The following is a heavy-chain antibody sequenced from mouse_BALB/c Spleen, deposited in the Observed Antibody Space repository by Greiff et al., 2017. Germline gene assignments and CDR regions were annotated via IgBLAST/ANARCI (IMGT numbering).Heavy chain of an antibody. CDR1: GFTFSSFG. J-gene: IGHJ2*01. Sequence: DVMLVESGGGLVQPGGSRKLSCAASGFTFSSFGMHWVRQAPEKGLEWVAYISSGSSTIYYADTVKGRFTISRDNPKNTLFLQMTSLRSEDTAMYYCAREITRGAFDYWGQGTTLTVSS. V-gene: IGHV5-17*02. CDR3: AREITRGAFDY. D-gene: IGHD2-4*01. CDR2: ISSGSSTI.